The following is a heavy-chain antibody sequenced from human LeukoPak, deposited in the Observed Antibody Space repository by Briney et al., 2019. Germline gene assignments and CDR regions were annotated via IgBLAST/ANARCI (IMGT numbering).Heavy chain of an antibody. V-gene: IGHV4-34*01. Sequence: PSETLPLTCAVYGGSFSGYYWSWIRQPPGKGLEWIGEVNHSGSTNYNPSLKSRVTISVDTSKNQFSLKLSSVTAADTAVYYCARSHGSGDVWDWFDPWGQGTLVTVSS. CDR3: ARSHGSGDVWDWFDP. CDR1: GGSFSGYY. CDR2: VNHSGST. D-gene: IGHD3-10*01. J-gene: IGHJ5*02.